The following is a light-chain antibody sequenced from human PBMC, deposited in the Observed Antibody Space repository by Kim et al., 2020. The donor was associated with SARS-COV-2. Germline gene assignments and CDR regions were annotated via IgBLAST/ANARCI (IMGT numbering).Light chain of an antibody. CDR1: SLRSYY. V-gene: IGLV3-19*01. Sequence: ALGQTVRITCQGDSLRSYYASWYQQKPGQAPVLVIYGKNNRPSGIPDRFSGSSSGNTASLTITGAQAEDEADYYCNSRDSSGNHISFGGGTQLTVL. J-gene: IGLJ2*01. CDR2: GKN. CDR3: NSRDSSGNHIS.